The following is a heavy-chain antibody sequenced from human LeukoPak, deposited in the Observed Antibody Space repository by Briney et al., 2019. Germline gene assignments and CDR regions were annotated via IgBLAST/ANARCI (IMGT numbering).Heavy chain of an antibody. Sequence: ASVKVSCKASGYTFTSYDINWVRQATGQGLEWMGWMNPNSGNTGYAQKFQGRVTMTRNTSISTAYMELSSLRSEDTAVYYCARGSWVDYDILTGYLYYYMDVWGKGTTVTISS. D-gene: IGHD3-9*01. CDR1: GYTFTSYD. J-gene: IGHJ6*03. CDR2: MNPNSGNT. CDR3: ARGSWVDYDILTGYLYYYMDV. V-gene: IGHV1-8*02.